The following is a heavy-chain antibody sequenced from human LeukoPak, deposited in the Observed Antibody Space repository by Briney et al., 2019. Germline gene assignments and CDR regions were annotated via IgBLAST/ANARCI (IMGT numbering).Heavy chain of an antibody. D-gene: IGHD6-19*01. J-gene: IGHJ4*02. Sequence: SETLSLTCTVSGHSTSSGYFWGWIRQPPGKGLEWIGSIYHSGSTHYNPSLKSRVTISIITSKNQFSLKLRSVTATDTALYYCARRIAVTGSFDYWGQGTLVTVSS. V-gene: IGHV4-38-2*02. CDR1: GHSTSSGYF. CDR2: IYHSGST. CDR3: ARRIAVTGSFDY.